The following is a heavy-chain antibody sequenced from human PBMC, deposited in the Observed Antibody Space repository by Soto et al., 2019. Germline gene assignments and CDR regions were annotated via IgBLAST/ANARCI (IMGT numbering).Heavy chain of an antibody. CDR3: AGVYSGSPGGTLRY. V-gene: IGHV4-31*03. Sequence: QVQLQESGPGLVKPSQTLSLTCTVSGGSISSGGYYWSWIRQHPGKGLEWIGYIYDSGSTYYSPPLRGRVTQAVGPAKNQFSLRLSSVTAADPAVYYCAGVYSGSPGGTLRYWGQGTLVTVSS. J-gene: IGHJ4*02. D-gene: IGHD1-26*01. CDR1: GGSISSGGYY. CDR2: IYDSGST.